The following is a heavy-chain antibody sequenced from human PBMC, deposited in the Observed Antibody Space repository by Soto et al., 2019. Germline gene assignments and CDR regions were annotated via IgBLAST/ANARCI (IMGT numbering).Heavy chain of an antibody. CDR3: ARLTYYYDSSGPYFDY. V-gene: IGHV1-58*01. J-gene: IGHJ4*02. D-gene: IGHD3-22*01. CDR2: IVVGSGNT. CDR1: GFTFTSSA. Sequence: SVKVSCKASGFTFTSSAVQWVRQARGQRLEWIGWIVVGSGNTNYAQKFQERVTITRDMSTSTAYMELSSLRSEDTAVYYCARLTYYYDSSGPYFDYWGQGTLVTVSS.